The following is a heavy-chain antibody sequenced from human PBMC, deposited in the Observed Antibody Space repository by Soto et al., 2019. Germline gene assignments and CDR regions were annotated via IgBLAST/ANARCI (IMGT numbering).Heavy chain of an antibody. CDR2: IYPSGST. J-gene: IGHJ6*02. CDR1: GGSISRYC. D-gene: IGHD3-3*01. CDR3: GRGKRGRGTVLAV. Sequence: SETLSLTCTVSGGSISRYCWRWIRQHSGNGLEWIGRIYPSGSTNYSPSLKSRVTMSVDTSKNQLSLKLISVTSADTAVYYWGRGKRGRGTVLAVWGQGPTV. V-gene: IGHV4-4*07.